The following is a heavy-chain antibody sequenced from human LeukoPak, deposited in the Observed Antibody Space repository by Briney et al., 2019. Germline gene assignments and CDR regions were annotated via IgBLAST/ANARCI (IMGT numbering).Heavy chain of an antibody. D-gene: IGHD2-2*01. J-gene: IGHJ6*02. CDR1: GYTFTGYY. Sequence: SVKVSCKASGYTFTGYYMHWVRQAPGQGLEWMGWINPNSGGTNYAQKFQGRVTMTRDTSISTAYMELSRLRSVDTAVYYCARDIIVVPADNYYYYGMDVWGQGTTVTVSS. V-gene: IGHV1-2*02. CDR2: INPNSGGT. CDR3: ARDIIVVPADNYYYYGMDV.